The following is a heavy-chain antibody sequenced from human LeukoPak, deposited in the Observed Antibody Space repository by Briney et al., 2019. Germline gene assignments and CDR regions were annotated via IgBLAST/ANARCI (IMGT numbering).Heavy chain of an antibody. CDR1: GGTFSSYA. Sequence: SVKVSCKASGGTFSSYAISWVRQAPGQGLEWMGRIIPTFGTANYAQKFQGRVTITTDESTSTAYMELSSLRSEDTAVYYCARDQDFGPQYGDYQYYFDYWGQGTLVTVSS. CDR2: IIPTFGTA. CDR3: ARDQDFGPQYGDYQYYFDY. J-gene: IGHJ4*02. D-gene: IGHD4-17*01. V-gene: IGHV1-69*05.